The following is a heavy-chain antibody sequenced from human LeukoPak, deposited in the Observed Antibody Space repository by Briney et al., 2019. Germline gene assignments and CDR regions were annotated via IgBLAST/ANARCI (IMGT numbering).Heavy chain of an antibody. CDR3: ARDRTGLVIGSSDY. J-gene: IGHJ4*02. CDR2: ISTSGEII. CDR1: GFTFTSYA. V-gene: IGHV3-48*03. D-gene: IGHD5-18*01. Sequence: GGSLRLSCEASGFTFTSYAMNWVRQAPGKGLEWVSYISTSGEIIDYADSVKGRFTISRDNAKNSLYLQMSGLRAEDTAVYYCARDRTGLVIGSSDYWGQGTLVTVSS.